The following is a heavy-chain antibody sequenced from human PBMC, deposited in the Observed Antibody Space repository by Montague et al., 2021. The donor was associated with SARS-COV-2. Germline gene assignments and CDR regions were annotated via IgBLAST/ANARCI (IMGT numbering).Heavy chain of an antibody. Sequence: SGTLSLTCTVSGGSVSSGSFHWSWIRQPPGKGLEYIGYISSSGSANYXPSFKSRVAISLDTSENQLSLRLSSVTAADTAVYYCANKGAYDVPIDYWGLGTLATVSS. CDR3: ANKGAYDVPIDY. J-gene: IGHJ4*02. CDR1: GGSVSSGSFH. V-gene: IGHV4-61*01. CDR2: ISSSGSA. D-gene: IGHD3-3*01.